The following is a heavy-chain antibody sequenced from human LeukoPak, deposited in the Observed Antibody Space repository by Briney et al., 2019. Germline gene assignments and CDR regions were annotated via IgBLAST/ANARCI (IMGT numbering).Heavy chain of an antibody. CDR2: ISGSGGIT. CDR3: LVRGVIDY. D-gene: IGHD3-10*01. J-gene: IGHJ4*02. Sequence: GGSLRLSCAASGFIFSNFAMRWVRQAPGKGLEWVSAISGSGGITYYADSVKGRFTISADKSISTAYLQWSSLKASDTAMYYCLVRGVIDYWGQGTLVTVSS. V-gene: IGHV3-23*01. CDR1: GFIFSNFA.